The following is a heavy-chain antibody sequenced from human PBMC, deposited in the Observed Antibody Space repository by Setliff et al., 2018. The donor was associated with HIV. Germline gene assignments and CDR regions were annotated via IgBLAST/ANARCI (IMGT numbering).Heavy chain of an antibody. J-gene: IGHJ4*02. V-gene: IGHV4-38-2*02. CDR2: IYYSGST. Sequence: ETLSLTCTVSGYSINSAYYWGWIRQPPGKGLEWIGNIYYSGSTYYNPSLKSRVTISVDTSKNQFSLKLSSVTAADTAVYYCARPQLGWGGGSHFDYWGQGTLVTVSS. CDR3: ARPQLGWGGGSHFDY. D-gene: IGHD1-1*01. CDR1: GYSINSAYY.